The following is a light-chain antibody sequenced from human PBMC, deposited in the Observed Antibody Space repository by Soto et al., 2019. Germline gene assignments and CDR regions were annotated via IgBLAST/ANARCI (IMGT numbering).Light chain of an antibody. CDR2: ENN. CDR1: SSNIGAGYE. Sequence: QSVLTQPPSESKAPGQRVTISCTGSSSNIGAGYEAHWYQQVPGTAPKLLIYENNNRPSGVPDRFSGSKSGTSASLAITGLQAEDEAQYYCQSYDSSLSGYVFGTGTKLTLL. J-gene: IGLJ1*01. V-gene: IGLV1-40*01. CDR3: QSYDSSLSGYV.